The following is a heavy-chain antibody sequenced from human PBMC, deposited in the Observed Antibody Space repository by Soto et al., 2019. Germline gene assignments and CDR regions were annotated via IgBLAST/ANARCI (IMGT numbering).Heavy chain of an antibody. Sequence: QVQLVQSGAEVKTPGSSLKVSCTVSGTRFSNYVISWVRQAPGQGLEWLGRIIPIFNTTQYPQKLQGTVTITADTSTNTASLELSSLRFDDTAVYYCAREGRGKKAGYNGLVSLGYWGQGTPVTVSS. V-gene: IGHV1-69*06. CDR1: GTRFSNYV. D-gene: IGHD2-2*02. CDR3: AREGRGKKAGYNGLVSLGY. CDR2: IIPIFNTT. J-gene: IGHJ4*02.